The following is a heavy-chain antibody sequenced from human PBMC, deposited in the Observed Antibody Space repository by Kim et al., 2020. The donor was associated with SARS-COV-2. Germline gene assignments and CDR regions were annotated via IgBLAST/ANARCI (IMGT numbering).Heavy chain of an antibody. Sequence: GGSLRLSCAASGFTFDDYGMSWVRQAPGKGLEWVSGINWNGGSTGYADSVKGRFTISRDNAKNSLYLQMNSLRAEDTALYHCARAGYSGSYNYYYGMDVWGQGTTVTVSS. CDR3: ARAGYSGSYNYYYGMDV. CDR2: INWNGGST. V-gene: IGHV3-20*01. J-gene: IGHJ6*02. D-gene: IGHD1-26*01. CDR1: GFTFDDYG.